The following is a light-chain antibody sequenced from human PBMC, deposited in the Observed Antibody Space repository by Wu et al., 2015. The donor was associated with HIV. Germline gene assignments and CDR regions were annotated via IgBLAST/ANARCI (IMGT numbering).Light chain of an antibody. J-gene: IGKJ5*01. CDR3: QRGIT. CDR2: AAF. CDR1: QGISSY. Sequence: IQLTQSPSSLSASVGDRVTITCRASQGISSYLAWYQQKPGKAPKLLIYAAFTLQSGVPSRFSGSGSETEFTLTISSLQPEDFATYYCQRGITFGQGTRLEIK. V-gene: IGKV1-9*01.